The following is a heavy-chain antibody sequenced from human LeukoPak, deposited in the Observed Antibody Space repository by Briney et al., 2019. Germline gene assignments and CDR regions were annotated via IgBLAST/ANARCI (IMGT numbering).Heavy chain of an antibody. CDR3: AKDLNFGYSSSFFDY. D-gene: IGHD6-13*01. V-gene: IGHV3-30*18. CDR1: GFTFSSYG. CDR2: ISYDGSNK. Sequence: PGGSLRLSCAASGFTFSSYGMHWVRQAPGKGLEWVAVISYDGSNKYYADSVKGRFTISRDNSKNTLYLQMNSLRAEDTAVYYCAKDLNFGYSSSFFDYWGQGTLVTVSS. J-gene: IGHJ4*02.